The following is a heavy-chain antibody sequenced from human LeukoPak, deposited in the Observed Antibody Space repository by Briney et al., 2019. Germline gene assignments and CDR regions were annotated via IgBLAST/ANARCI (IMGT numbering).Heavy chain of an antibody. CDR3: ARGRGGNPDY. D-gene: IGHD4-23*01. CDR1: GFTFSSYS. Sequence: GRSLRLSCAASGFTFSSYSMNWVRQAPGKGLEWVSYISSSSSTIYYAGSVKGRFTISRDNAKNSLYLQMNSLRAEDTAVYYRARGRGGNPDYWGQGTLVTVSS. J-gene: IGHJ4*02. V-gene: IGHV3-48*01. CDR2: ISSSSSTI.